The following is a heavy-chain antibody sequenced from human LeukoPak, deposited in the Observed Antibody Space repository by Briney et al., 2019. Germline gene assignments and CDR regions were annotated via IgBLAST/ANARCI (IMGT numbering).Heavy chain of an antibody. CDR1: GGSFSGYY. D-gene: IGHD6-13*01. Sequence: SGTLSLTCAVYGGSFSGYYWSWIRQPPGKGLEWIGEINHSGSTNYNPSLKSRVTISVDTSKNQFSLKLSSVTAADTAVYYCASSGLAAAGIVDYWGQGTLVTVSS. V-gene: IGHV4-34*01. CDR2: INHSGST. J-gene: IGHJ4*02. CDR3: ASSGLAAAGIVDY.